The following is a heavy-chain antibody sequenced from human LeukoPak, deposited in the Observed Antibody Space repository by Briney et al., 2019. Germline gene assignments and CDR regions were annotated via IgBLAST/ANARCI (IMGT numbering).Heavy chain of an antibody. CDR3: ARGLRYQLLYYYYMDV. D-gene: IGHD2-2*01. CDR2: INHSGST. J-gene: IGHJ6*03. Sequence: PSETLSLTCAVYGGSFSGYYWSWTRQPPGKGLEWIGEINHSGSTNYNPSLKSRVTISVDTSKNQFSLKLSSVTAADTAVYYCARGLRYQLLYYYYMDVWGKGTTVTVSS. CDR1: GGSFSGYY. V-gene: IGHV4-34*01.